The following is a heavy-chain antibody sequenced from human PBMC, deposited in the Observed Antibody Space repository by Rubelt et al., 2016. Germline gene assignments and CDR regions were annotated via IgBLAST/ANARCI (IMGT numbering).Heavy chain of an antibody. CDR3: ARFAIGGHSSGYLFDY. Sequence: QVQLVQSGAEVKKPEASVKVSCKASGYTFTGYYMHWVRQAPGQGLEWMGWINPTSGGKNYAQRFQGRVTMTRDTSISTAYMELSRLGSDDRAVYYCARFAIGGHSSGYLFDYWGQGTLVTVSS. V-gene: IGHV1-2*02. J-gene: IGHJ4*02. D-gene: IGHD3-22*01. CDR2: INPTSGGK. CDR1: GYTFTGYY.